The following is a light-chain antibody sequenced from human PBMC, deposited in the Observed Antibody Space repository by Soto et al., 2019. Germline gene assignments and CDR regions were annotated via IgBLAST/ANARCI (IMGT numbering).Light chain of an antibody. V-gene: IGKV3-11*01. CDR2: DAS. CDR3: KQRNT. Sequence: EFVLTQSPATLSLSPGKRATLSCRASQSVSSYVAWYQQKPGQAPRLVIYDASSRATGVPPRFSGSGSGTDFTLTISSLEPDDFAVYYCKQRNTFGQGTRLEI. J-gene: IGKJ5*01. CDR1: QSVSSY.